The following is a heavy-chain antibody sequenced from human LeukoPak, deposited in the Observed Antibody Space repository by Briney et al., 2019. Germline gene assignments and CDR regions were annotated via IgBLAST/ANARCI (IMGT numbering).Heavy chain of an antibody. CDR1: GFPFSNYW. CDR2: VKEDGGEL. J-gene: IGHJ4*02. CDR3: VRVRGYSTFDY. V-gene: IGHV3-7*01. Sequence: PGGSLRLSCAGSGFPFSNYWMAWVCQAPGQGLEWVANVKEDGGELNYVDSVKGRFTISRDNAKNSIDLQMNSLRVDDTAVYYCVRVRGYSTFDYWGQGTLVIVSS. D-gene: IGHD3-10*01.